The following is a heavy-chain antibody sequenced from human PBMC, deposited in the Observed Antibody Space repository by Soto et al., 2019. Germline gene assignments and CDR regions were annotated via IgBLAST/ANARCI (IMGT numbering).Heavy chain of an antibody. CDR3: AKDRAVGDYYYGMDV. CDR1: GFTFSNYW. CDR2: IKQDGSEK. Sequence: GGSLRLSCAASGFTFSNYWMSWVRQAPGKGLEWVANIKQDGSEKWYVDSVKGRFTISRDNSKNTLYLQMNSLRAEDTAVYYCAKDRAVGDYYYGMDVWGQGTTVTVSS. V-gene: IGHV3-7*01. J-gene: IGHJ6*02. D-gene: IGHD1-26*01.